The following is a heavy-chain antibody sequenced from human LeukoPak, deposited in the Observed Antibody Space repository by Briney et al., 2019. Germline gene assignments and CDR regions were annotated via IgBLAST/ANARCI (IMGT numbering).Heavy chain of an antibody. D-gene: IGHD6-19*01. CDR2: IYSDGRT. CDR1: GFTFSSYA. V-gene: IGHV3-53*01. Sequence: GALRLSCAASGFTFSSYAMHWVRQAPGKGLEWVSVIYSDGRTYYADSVKGRFTVSRDNSKSTLFLQMNSLRAEDTAVYYCARTFDRGWHFDYWGQGTLVTASS. CDR3: ARTFDRGWHFDY. J-gene: IGHJ4*02.